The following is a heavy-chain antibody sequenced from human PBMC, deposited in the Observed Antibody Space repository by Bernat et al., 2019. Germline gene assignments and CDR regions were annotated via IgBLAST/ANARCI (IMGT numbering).Heavy chain of an antibody. Sequence: QLQLQESGPGLVKPSETLSLICSVSGGSISSNSDFWGWIRQPPGKGLEWIGNICYSRGTYYNPSLKSRVTISVDTSKNQFSLKLSSVTAADTAVYYCARLKYDILTGYTDWGQGTLATVSS. D-gene: IGHD3-9*01. CDR1: GGSISSNSDF. CDR2: ICYSRGT. V-gene: IGHV4-39*01. CDR3: ARLKYDILTGYTD. J-gene: IGHJ4*02.